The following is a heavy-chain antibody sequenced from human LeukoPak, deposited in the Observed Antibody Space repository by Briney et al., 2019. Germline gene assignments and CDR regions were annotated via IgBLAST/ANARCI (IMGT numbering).Heavy chain of an antibody. V-gene: IGHV4-34*01. CDR2: INHSGST. Sequence: PSETLSLTCAVYGGSFSGYYWSWIRQPPGKGLEWIGEINHSGSTNYNPSLKSRVTISVDTSKNQFSLKLSSVTAADTAVYYCARPVYYDILTGYYPFAWFDPWGQGTLVTVSS. D-gene: IGHD3-9*01. CDR1: GGSFSGYY. J-gene: IGHJ5*02. CDR3: ARPVYYDILTGYYPFAWFDP.